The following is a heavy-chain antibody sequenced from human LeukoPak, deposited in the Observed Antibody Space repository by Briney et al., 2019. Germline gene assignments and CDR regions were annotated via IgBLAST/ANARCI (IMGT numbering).Heavy chain of an antibody. CDR3: ARRDYYGSETKGAFDI. CDR2: INYSGSA. D-gene: IGHD3-10*01. V-gene: IGHV4-39*01. J-gene: IGHJ3*02. Sequence: SETLSLTCTVSDDSIRSSSYHWGWIRQPPGRGLEWIGRINYSGSANYNPSLKSRVTTSVDTSKNSFSLNQSSVTAADTAVYYCARRDYYGSETKGAFDIWGQGTMVTVSS. CDR1: DDSIRSSSYH.